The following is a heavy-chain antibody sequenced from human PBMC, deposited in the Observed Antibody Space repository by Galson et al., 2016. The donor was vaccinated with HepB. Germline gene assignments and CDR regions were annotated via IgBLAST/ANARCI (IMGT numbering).Heavy chain of an antibody. CDR2: ISTNGGYT. CDR3: VKGGYYDRKGFDY. Sequence: SLRLSCAASGFTLINYAMHWVRQAPGKGLEYVSTISTNGGYTNYADSVKGRFTISRDNSKNTLSLQMSSLRPEDTAVYYCVKGGYYDRKGFDYWGQGTLVTVSS. V-gene: IGHV3-64D*06. D-gene: IGHD3-22*01. CDR1: GFTLINYA. J-gene: IGHJ4*02.